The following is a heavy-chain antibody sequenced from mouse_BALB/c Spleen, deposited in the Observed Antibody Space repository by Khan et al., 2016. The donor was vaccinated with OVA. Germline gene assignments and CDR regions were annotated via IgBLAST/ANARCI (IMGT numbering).Heavy chain of an antibody. Sequence: QVQLKESGPGLVAPSQSLSITCTVSGFSLTGYGVNWVRQPPGKGLEWLGMIWGDGSTDYNSALKYRLSISKDNSKSQVFLKMHSLQTDDTARYYCARAYYGNYREARDYWGQGTSVTVSS. V-gene: IGHV2-6-7*01. CDR1: GFSLTGYG. CDR3: ARAYYGNYREARDY. J-gene: IGHJ4*01. D-gene: IGHD2-10*01. CDR2: IWGDGST.